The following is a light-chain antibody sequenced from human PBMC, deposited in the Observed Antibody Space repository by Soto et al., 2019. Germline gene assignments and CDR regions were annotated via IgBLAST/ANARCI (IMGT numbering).Light chain of an antibody. Sequence: QSVLTQQPSASGNPGQRLTISCSGSTSNILRNYVYWYRQFPGTAPRLLISMNDQRPSGVPDRFSGSKSGTSASLAISGLRSEDEADYYCASWDDSLSGYVFGTGTKVTVL. CDR1: TSNILRNY. V-gene: IGLV1-47*01. CDR3: ASWDDSLSGYV. CDR2: MND. J-gene: IGLJ1*01.